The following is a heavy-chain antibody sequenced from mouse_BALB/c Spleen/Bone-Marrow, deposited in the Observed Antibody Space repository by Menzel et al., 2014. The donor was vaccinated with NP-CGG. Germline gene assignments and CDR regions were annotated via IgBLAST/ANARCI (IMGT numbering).Heavy chain of an antibody. CDR2: INPYNDGT. D-gene: IGHD2-4*01. CDR3: ARGVYYDYDEGALDY. V-gene: IGHV1-14*01. Sequence: EVQRVESGPELVKPGASVKMSCKASGYTFTSYVMHWVKQKPGQGLDWIGYINPYNDGTKYNEKFKGKATLTSDKSSSTAYMELSSLTSEDSAVYYCARGVYYDYDEGALDYWGQGTSVTVSS. J-gene: IGHJ4*01. CDR1: GYTFTSYV.